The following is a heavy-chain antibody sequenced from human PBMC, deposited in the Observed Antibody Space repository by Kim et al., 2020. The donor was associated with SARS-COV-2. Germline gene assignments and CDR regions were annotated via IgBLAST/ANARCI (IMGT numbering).Heavy chain of an antibody. Sequence: ASVKVSCKASGYTFTSYAMNWVRQAPGQGLEWMGWINTNTGNPTYAQGFTGRFVFSLDTSVSTAYLQISSLKAEDTAVYYCAIGLLITGTTRGGDYLGQRTLVTVSS. CDR2: INTNTGNP. CDR3: AIGLLITGTTRGGDY. D-gene: IGHD1-20*01. CDR1: GYTFTSYA. J-gene: IGHJ4*02. V-gene: IGHV7-4-1*02.